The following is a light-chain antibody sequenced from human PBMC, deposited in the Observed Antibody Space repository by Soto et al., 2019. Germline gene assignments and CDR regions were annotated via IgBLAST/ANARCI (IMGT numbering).Light chain of an antibody. CDR3: CSYAGGYTHAV. Sequence: QSALTQPASVSGSPGQSITISCTGTSSDVGSYNFVSWYQHHPGKAPKVIIYDVSKRPSGVPDRFSGSKSGNTASLTISGLQAEDEADYYCCSYAGGYTHAVFGGGTKLTVL. J-gene: IGLJ2*01. CDR2: DVS. CDR1: SSDVGSYNF. V-gene: IGLV2-11*01.